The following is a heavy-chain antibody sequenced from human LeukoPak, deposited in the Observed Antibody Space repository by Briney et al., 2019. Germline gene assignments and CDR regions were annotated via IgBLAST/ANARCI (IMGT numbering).Heavy chain of an antibody. D-gene: IGHD3-16*01. CDR2: INWNSRSI. V-gene: IGHV3-9*01. CDR3: VKDNRLTFGGGIALPNSFYN. J-gene: IGHJ3*02. Sequence: GGSLRLSCAASGISFDDYGLHWVRQAPGKGLEWVSSINWNSRSIAYADSVRGRFTISRDNAKNSLFLQMNGLRPEDTALYYCVKDNRLTFGGGIALPNSFYNLGRGTMVTVSS. CDR1: GISFDDYG.